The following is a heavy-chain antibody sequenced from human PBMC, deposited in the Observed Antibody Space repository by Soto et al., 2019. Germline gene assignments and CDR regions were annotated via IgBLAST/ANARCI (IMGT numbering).Heavy chain of an antibody. D-gene: IGHD3-22*01. V-gene: IGHV3-33*01. CDR1: GFTLSSYG. Sequence: QVHMVESGGGVVQPGRSLRLSCVASGFTLSSYGMHWVRQAPGKGLEWVAIIWYDGSNKDYVDSVKCRFTISRDNSKNTLYLQMNSLRVEDTAVYYCARGDSNIIDYWGQGTLVTVAS. CDR3: ARGDSNIIDY. J-gene: IGHJ4*02. CDR2: IWYDGSNK.